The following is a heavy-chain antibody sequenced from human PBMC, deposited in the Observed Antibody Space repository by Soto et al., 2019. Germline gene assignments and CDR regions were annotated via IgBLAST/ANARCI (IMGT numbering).Heavy chain of an antibody. CDR1: GFTFSSYG. D-gene: IGHD6-6*01. Sequence: GGSLRLSCAASGFTFSSYGMHWVRQAPGKGLEWVAVISYDGSNKYYADSVKGRFTISRDNSKNTLYLQMNSLRAEDTAVYYWAKDPRYSSSYYFDYWGQGTLVTVSS. J-gene: IGHJ4*02. CDR2: ISYDGSNK. CDR3: AKDPRYSSSYYFDY. V-gene: IGHV3-30*18.